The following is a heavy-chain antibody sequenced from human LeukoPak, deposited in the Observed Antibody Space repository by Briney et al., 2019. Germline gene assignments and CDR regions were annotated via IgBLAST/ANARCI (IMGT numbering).Heavy chain of an antibody. D-gene: IGHD4-11*01. J-gene: IGHJ4*02. CDR3: AKDTGQY. CDR2: ISGSGGST. Sequence: KPSETLSLTCAVYGGSFSGYYWSWVRQAPGKGLEWVSAISGSGGSTYYADSVRGRFTISRDNSKNTLYLQMNSLRAEDTAVYYCAKDTGQYWGQGTLVTVSS. CDR1: GGSFSGYY. V-gene: IGHV3-23*01.